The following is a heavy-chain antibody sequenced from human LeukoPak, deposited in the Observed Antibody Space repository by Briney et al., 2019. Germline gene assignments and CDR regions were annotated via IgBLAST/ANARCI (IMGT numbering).Heavy chain of an antibody. J-gene: IGHJ4*02. CDR3: AREGYYYDSSGYLTSGRYFDY. V-gene: IGHV3-23*01. CDR1: QFTFNSFA. Sequence: GGSLRLSCAASQFTFNSFAMNWVRQAPGKGPEWVSSISPSADTTYSADSVKGRFTISRDNSKNSLYLQMKSLRAEDTAVYYCAREGYYYDSSGYLTSGRYFDYWGQGTLVTVSS. CDR2: ISPSADTT. D-gene: IGHD3-22*01.